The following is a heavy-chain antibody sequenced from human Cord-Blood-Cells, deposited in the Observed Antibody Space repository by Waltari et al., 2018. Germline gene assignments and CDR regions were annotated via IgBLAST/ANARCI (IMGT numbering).Heavy chain of an antibody. Sequence: QVQLVQSGAEVKKPGASVKVSCKASGYTFTSYDIHWVRQATGQGLEWMGWMNPNSGNTGYAQKFQGRVTMTRNTSISTAYMELSSLRSEDTAVYYCARKVVVAATPWFDPWGQGTLVTVSS. J-gene: IGHJ5*02. V-gene: IGHV1-8*01. D-gene: IGHD2-15*01. CDR2: MNPNSGNT. CDR3: ARKVVVAATPWFDP. CDR1: GYTFTSYD.